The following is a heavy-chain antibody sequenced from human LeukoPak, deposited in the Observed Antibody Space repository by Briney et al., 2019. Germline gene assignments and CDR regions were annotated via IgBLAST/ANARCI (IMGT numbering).Heavy chain of an antibody. V-gene: IGHV4-59*06. CDR1: GGSISSYD. D-gene: IGHD3-22*01. CDR2: IYYSGST. J-gene: IGHJ5*01. Sequence: SETLSLTCTVSGGSISSYDWSWIRQHPGKGLEWIGYIYYSGSTYYNPSLKSRVTISVDTSKNQFSLKLSSVTAADTAVYYCARDGGPYYYDSSGYYYDSWGQGTLVTVSS. CDR3: ARDGGPYYYDSSGYYYDS.